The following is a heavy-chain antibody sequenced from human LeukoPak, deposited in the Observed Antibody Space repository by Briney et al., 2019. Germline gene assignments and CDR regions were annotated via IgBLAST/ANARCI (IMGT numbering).Heavy chain of an antibody. CDR3: ARAPAGCGGTCPFDS. CDR2: ISSSSSYI. V-gene: IGHV3-21*01. CDR1: GFTFSSYS. J-gene: IGHJ4*02. Sequence: GGSLRLSCAASGFTFSSYSMNWVRQAPGKGLEWVSSISSSSSYIYYADSVKGRFTISRDNAKNSLYLQMNSLRAEDTAVYYCARAPAGCGGTCPFDSWGQGTLVTVSS. D-gene: IGHD2-15*01.